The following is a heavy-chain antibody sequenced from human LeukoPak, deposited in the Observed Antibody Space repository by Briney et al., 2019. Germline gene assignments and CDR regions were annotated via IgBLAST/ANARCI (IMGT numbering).Heavy chain of an antibody. J-gene: IGHJ4*02. CDR2: IYYSGST. CDR3: ARVSRDGYNYYYFDY. Sequence: SETLSLTCTVSGGSISSGDYYWSWIRQPPGKGLVSIGYIYYSGSTYYNPSLKSRVTISVDTSKNQFSLKLSSVTAADTAVYYCARVSRDGYNYYYFDYWGQGTLVTVSS. V-gene: IGHV4-30-4*01. CDR1: GGSISSGDYY. D-gene: IGHD5-24*01.